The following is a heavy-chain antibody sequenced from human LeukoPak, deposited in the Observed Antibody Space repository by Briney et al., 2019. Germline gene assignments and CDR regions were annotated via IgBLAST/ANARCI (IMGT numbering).Heavy chain of an antibody. CDR2: ISGSGGST. D-gene: IGHD1-26*01. J-gene: IGHJ4*02. CDR1: GFTFSNYA. CDR3: AKDLAGSGSYSFDY. Sequence: GGSLRLSCAASGFTFSNYAMNWVRQAPGRGLGWVSAISGSGGSTYYADSVKGRFTISRDNSKNTLYLQMNSLRAEDTAVYYCAKDLAGSGSYSFDYWGQGTLVTVSS. V-gene: IGHV3-23*01.